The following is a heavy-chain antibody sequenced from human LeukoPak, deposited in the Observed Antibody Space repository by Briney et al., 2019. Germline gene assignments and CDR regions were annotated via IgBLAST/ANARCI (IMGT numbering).Heavy chain of an antibody. CDR1: GFTFSSYW. Sequence: SGGSLRLSCAASGFTFSSYWMSWVRQAPGKGLEWVANIKQDGSEKYYVDSVKGRFTISRDNAKNTLYLQMNSLRAEDTAVYYCARELLRKGYYYGSGSYYTDWGQGTLVTVSS. CDR2: IKQDGSEK. J-gene: IGHJ4*02. CDR3: ARELLRKGYYYGSGSYYTD. V-gene: IGHV3-7*01. D-gene: IGHD3-10*01.